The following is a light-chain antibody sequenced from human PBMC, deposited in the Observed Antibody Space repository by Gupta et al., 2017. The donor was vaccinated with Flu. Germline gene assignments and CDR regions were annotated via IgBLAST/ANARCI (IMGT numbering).Light chain of an antibody. V-gene: IGLV3-21*03. Sequence: SYVLTQPPSVSVAPGKTARLTCGGNNIGSKGVHWYQQKPGQAPVLVVYDDSARPSGIPERFSGSNSGNTATLTISRVEAGDEADYYCQVWDSSTDHVSFGGGSKLTVL. CDR2: DDS. J-gene: IGLJ2*01. CDR3: QVWDSSTDHVS. CDR1: NIGSKG.